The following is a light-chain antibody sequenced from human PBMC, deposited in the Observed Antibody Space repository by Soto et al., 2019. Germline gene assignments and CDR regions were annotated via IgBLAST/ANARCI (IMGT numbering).Light chain of an antibody. CDR3: QQYGSSSWT. Sequence: EIVLTQSPGTLSLSPGERATLSCRASQSVSSSDLAWYQQKPGQAPRLLIYGTSSRATAIPDRFSGSGSGTDFTLTISRLEPEDFAVYYCQQYGSSSWTFGHGTKVEIK. CDR1: QSVSSSD. V-gene: IGKV3-20*01. J-gene: IGKJ1*01. CDR2: GTS.